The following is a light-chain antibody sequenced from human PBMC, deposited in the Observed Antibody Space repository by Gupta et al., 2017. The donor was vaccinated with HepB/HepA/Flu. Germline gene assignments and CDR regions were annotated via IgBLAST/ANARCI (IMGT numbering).Light chain of an antibody. V-gene: IGLV1-40*01. CDR2: GNS. CDR3: QSYDSSLSGSVV. Sequence: QSVLTQPPSVSRAPGQRVTIPCAWRSSNIGAGYDVHWYQQLPGTAPKLLIYGNSNRPSGVPDRFSGSKSGTSASLAITGLQAEDEADYYCQSYDSSLSGSVVFGGGTKLTVL. CDR1: SSNIGAGYD. J-gene: IGLJ2*01.